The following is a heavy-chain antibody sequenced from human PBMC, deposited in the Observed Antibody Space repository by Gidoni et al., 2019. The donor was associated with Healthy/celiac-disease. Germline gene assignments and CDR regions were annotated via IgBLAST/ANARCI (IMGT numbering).Heavy chain of an antibody. J-gene: IGHJ4*02. D-gene: IGHD2-21*02. Sequence: EVQLLESGGGLVQPGGSLRLSCAASGFTFSSYAMSWVRQAPGKGREWVSAIRGMGGSTYYADSVKGRFTISRDNSKNTLYLQMNSLRAEDTAVYYCAKGGAHIVVVTAIHSIDYWGQGTLVTVSS. CDR2: IRGMGGST. CDR1: GFTFSSYA. CDR3: AKGGAHIVVVTAIHSIDY. V-gene: IGHV3-23*01.